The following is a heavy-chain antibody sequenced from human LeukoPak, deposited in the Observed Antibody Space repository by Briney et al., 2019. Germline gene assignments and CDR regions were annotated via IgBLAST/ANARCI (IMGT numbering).Heavy chain of an antibody. CDR2: ISPSSSYI. V-gene: IGHV3-21*01. CDR3: ASFKWTDYYFDY. D-gene: IGHD1-26*01. J-gene: IGHJ4*02. Sequence: PGGSLRLSCVDSGFSFSTYRMDWVRQAPGKGLEWVSSISPSSSYIYQADSVKGRFTISRDNAKNSVYLQMDSLRAKDTAVYYCASFKWTDYYFDYWGQGVLVTVSS. CDR1: GFSFSTYR.